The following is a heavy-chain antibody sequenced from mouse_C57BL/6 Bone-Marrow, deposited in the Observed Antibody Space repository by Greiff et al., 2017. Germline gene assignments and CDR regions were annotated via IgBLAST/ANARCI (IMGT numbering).Heavy chain of an antibody. Sequence: EVQLVESGGGLVKPGGSLKLSCAASGFTFSSYAMSWVRQTPEKRLEWVATISDGGSYTYYPDNVKGRFTISRDNAKNNLYLQMSHLKSEATAMYSCARDHYCGSPHFDYWGQGTTLTVSS. D-gene: IGHD1-1*01. V-gene: IGHV5-4*01. CDR2: ISDGGSYT. CDR1: GFTFSSYA. CDR3: ARDHYCGSPHFDY. J-gene: IGHJ2*01.